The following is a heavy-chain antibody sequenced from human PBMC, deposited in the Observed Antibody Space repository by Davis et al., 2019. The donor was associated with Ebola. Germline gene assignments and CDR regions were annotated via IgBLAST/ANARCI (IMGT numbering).Heavy chain of an antibody. J-gene: IGHJ4*02. V-gene: IGHV3-23*01. CDR3: AKEMEVTKPYDH. D-gene: IGHD2-21*02. CDR2: VSRKGGA. CDR1: GFRFAKYG. Sequence: PSETLSLTCAASGFRFAKYGMSWVRQALGKGLEWVAAVSRKGGAFYADSVEGRFTVFRNTATDTLYLQMDRLRDEDTAIYYCAKEMEVTKPYDHWGQGTLVTVSS.